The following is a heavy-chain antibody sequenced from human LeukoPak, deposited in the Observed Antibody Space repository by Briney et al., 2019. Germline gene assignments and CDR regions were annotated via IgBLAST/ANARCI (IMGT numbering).Heavy chain of an antibody. CDR2: MNPNSGNT. CDR3: ARGYSYGYYMDV. V-gene: IGHV1-8*03. J-gene: IGHJ6*03. CDR1: GYTFTSYD. D-gene: IGHD4-17*01. Sequence: GASVKVSCKASGYTFTSYDINWVRQATGQGLEWMGWMNPNSGNTGYAQKFQGRVTITRNTSISTAYMELSSLRSEDTAVYYCARGYSYGYYMDVWGKGTTVTVSS.